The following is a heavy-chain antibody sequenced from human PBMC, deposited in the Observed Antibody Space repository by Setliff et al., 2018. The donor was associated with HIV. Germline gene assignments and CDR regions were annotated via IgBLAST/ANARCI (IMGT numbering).Heavy chain of an antibody. J-gene: IGHJ4*02. V-gene: IGHV3-20*04. CDR3: ARDKRDDNFLTSRISSVFDF. D-gene: IGHD1-1*01. Sequence: PSETLSLTCAVYGGSFNEYYWNWIRQIPGKGLEWLSGISWNGGSTGYADSVQGRFTISRDNAKNSLYLQMHSLRVEDTAFYYCARDKRDDNFLTSRISSVFDFWGEGTLVTVSS. CDR2: ISWNGGST. CDR1: GGSFNEYY.